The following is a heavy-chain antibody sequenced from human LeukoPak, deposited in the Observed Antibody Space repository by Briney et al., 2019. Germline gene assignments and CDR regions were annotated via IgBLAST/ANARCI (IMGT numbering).Heavy chain of an antibody. Sequence: ASVKVSCKASGYTFTSYAMHWVRQAPGQRLEWMGIINPSGGSTSYAQKFQGRVTMTRDTSTSTVYMELSSLRSEDTAVYYCARVRGSSSWSSYFDYWGQGTLVTVSS. D-gene: IGHD6-13*01. CDR3: ARVRGSSSWSSYFDY. CDR1: GYTFTSYA. J-gene: IGHJ4*02. CDR2: INPSGGST. V-gene: IGHV1-46*01.